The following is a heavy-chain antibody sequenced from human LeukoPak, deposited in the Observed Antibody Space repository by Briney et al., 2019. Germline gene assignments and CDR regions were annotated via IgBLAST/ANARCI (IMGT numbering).Heavy chain of an antibody. Sequence: ASVKVSCKASGYTFTSYYIHWVRQAPGQGLEWMGIINPSGGSTNYAQKFQGRVTTTRDTSTSTVYMELSSLRSDDTAVYYCARGPRITLVRGGQWYFYMDVWGKGTTVTVSS. CDR2: INPSGGST. V-gene: IGHV1-46*01. D-gene: IGHD3-10*01. CDR3: ARGPRITLVRGGQWYFYMDV. J-gene: IGHJ6*03. CDR1: GYTFTSYY.